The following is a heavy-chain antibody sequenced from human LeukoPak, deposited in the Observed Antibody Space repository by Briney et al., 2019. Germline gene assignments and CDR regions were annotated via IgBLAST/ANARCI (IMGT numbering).Heavy chain of an antibody. J-gene: IGHJ4*02. D-gene: IGHD6-13*01. Sequence: PSETLSLTRAVYGGSFSAYYWSWIRQPPGKGMEWIGEINHSGSTNYNPSLKSRVTISVDTSKNQFSLKLSSVTAADTAVYYCASRPRREYSSSWYNFDYWGQGTLVTVSS. V-gene: IGHV4-34*01. CDR1: GGSFSAYY. CDR2: INHSGST. CDR3: ASRPRREYSSSWYNFDY.